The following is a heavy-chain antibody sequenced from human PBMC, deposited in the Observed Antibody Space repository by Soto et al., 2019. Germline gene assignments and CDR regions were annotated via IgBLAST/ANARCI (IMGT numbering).Heavy chain of an antibody. Sequence: SETLSLTCTVSGGSISSYYWSWIRQPPGKGLEWIGYIYYSGSTNYNPSLKSRVTISVDTSKNQFSLKLSSVTDADTAVYYCAGLVPAAYYYYYMDVWGKGTTVTVSS. CDR2: IYYSGST. V-gene: IGHV4-59*08. D-gene: IGHD2-2*01. J-gene: IGHJ6*03. CDR3: AGLVPAAYYYYYMDV. CDR1: GGSISSYY.